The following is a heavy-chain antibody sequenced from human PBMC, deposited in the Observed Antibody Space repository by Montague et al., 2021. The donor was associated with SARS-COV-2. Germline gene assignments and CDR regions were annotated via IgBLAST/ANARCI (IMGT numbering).Heavy chain of an antibody. Sequence: SLRLSFSASGFTFGDYAMHWVRQAPGKGLKWVSGISWNSGSIAYADSVKGRFTISRDNAKNSLYLQMNSLRAEDTALYYCAKTGGSGWDYYDSSGYYVNWGQGTLVTVSS. D-gene: IGHD3-22*01. CDR3: AKTGGSGWDYYDSSGYYVN. CDR2: ISWNSGSI. J-gene: IGHJ4*02. V-gene: IGHV3-9*01. CDR1: GFTFGDYA.